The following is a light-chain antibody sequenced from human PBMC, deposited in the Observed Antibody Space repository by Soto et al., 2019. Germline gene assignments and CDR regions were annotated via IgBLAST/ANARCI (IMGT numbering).Light chain of an antibody. CDR3: ASWDVSLNGLYV. CDR1: SSNIGSGT. V-gene: IGLV1-44*01. J-gene: IGLJ1*01. Sequence: QSVPTQPPSASGTPGQRVTISCSGSSSNIGSGTVNWYQQLPGTAPKLLIYNNDQWASGVPDRFSGSKSGTSASLAISGLQSEDEADYYCASWDVSLNGLYVFGTGTKVTVL. CDR2: NND.